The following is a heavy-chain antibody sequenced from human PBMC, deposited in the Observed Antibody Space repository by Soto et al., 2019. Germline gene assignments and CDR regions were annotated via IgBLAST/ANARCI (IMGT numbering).Heavy chain of an antibody. CDR2: ISSSSSTI. CDR3: ARVFYSVAGTGGLDY. V-gene: IGHV3-48*02. Sequence: EVQLVESGGGLVQPGGSLRLSCAASGFTFSSYSMNWVRQAPGKGLEWVSYISSSSSTIYYADSVKGRFTISRDNAKNSLYLQMNTLRDEDTAVYYSARVFYSVAGTGGLDYWGQGTLVTVSS. CDR1: GFTFSSYS. J-gene: IGHJ4*02. D-gene: IGHD6-19*01.